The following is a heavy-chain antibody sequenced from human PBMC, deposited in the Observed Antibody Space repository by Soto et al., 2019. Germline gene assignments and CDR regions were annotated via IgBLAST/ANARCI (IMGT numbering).Heavy chain of an antibody. Sequence: SETLSLTCTVSGASISSPSYYWGWIRLSPGKGLEWLGSIYYSGTTHYNPSLKSRVSLSVDTSKMQFSLKLASVTAADTAVYYCAIYYDFWSGYSDYWGQGTLVTVSS. CDR3: AIYYDFWSGYSDY. CDR2: IYYSGTT. J-gene: IGHJ4*02. CDR1: GASISSPSYY. D-gene: IGHD3-3*01. V-gene: IGHV4-39*01.